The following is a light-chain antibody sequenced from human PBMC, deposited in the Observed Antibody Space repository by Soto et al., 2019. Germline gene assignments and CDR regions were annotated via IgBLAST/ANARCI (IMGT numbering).Light chain of an antibody. Sequence: QSALTQPASVSGSPGQSITISCTGSSSDVGGYDYVSWYQQHPGKAPKLMIYEVSTRPSGVSNRFSGSKSGNTASLTISGLQAEDEADYYCCSYTGSLTLLFGGGTKVTAL. CDR2: EVS. V-gene: IGLV2-14*01. J-gene: IGLJ2*01. CDR1: SSDVGGYDY. CDR3: CSYTGSLTLL.